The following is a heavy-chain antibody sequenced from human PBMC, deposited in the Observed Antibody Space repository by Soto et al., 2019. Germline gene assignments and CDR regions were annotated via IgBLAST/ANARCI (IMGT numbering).Heavy chain of an antibody. CDR2: ISYDGGNE. Sequence: QVQLVESGGGVVQPGRSLRLSCAASRFSFSTYAIHWVRQAPGKGLEWVAGISYDGGNEYYADSVKGRFTISRDNSKSTLYRKMNRLGPDDTAVYYCARDRSGSHEIDDSLDIWGRGTMVTVSS. J-gene: IGHJ3*02. CDR3: ARDRSGSHEIDDSLDI. V-gene: IGHV3-30-3*01. CDR1: RFSFSTYA. D-gene: IGHD1-26*01.